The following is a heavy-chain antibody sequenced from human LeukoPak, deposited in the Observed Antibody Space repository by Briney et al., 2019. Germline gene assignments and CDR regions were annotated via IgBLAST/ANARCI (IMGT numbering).Heavy chain of an antibody. D-gene: IGHD5-18*01. V-gene: IGHV4-59*01. J-gene: IGHJ4*02. Sequence: PSETLSLTCTVSGGSISSYYWSWIRQPPGKGMEWIGYIYYSGSTNYNPSLKRRVTISVEKSKKQFSLKLSSVTAADTAVYYCARSEVDTAMVFDYWGQGTLVTVSS. CDR3: ARSEVDTAMVFDY. CDR2: IYYSGST. CDR1: GGSISSYY.